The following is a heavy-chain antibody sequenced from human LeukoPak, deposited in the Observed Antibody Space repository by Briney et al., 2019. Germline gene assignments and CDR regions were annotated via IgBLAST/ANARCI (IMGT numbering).Heavy chain of an antibody. J-gene: IGHJ4*02. D-gene: IGHD3-3*01. CDR2: IRYDGSNK. CDR3: AKDLWSGFDY. CDR1: GFNFSSYG. Sequence: GGSLRLSCAASGFNFSSYGMHWVRQAPGKGLEWVAFIRYDGSNKYYADSVKGRFTISRDNSKDTLYLQMNSLRAEDTAVYYCAKDLWSGFDYWGQGILVTVSS. V-gene: IGHV3-30*02.